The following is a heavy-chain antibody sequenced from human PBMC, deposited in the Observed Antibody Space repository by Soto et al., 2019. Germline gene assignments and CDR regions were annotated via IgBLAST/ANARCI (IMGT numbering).Heavy chain of an antibody. J-gene: IGHJ6*02. CDR2: IKSKTDGGTT. CDR1: GFTFSNAW. D-gene: IGHD3-3*01. CDR3: TTDRLTIFGVVSLYYYYGMDV. Sequence: EVQLVESGGGLVKPGGSLRLSCAASGFTFSNAWMSWVRQAPGKGLEWVGRIKSKTDGGTTDYAAPVKGRFTISRDDSKNTLYLQMNSLKTEDTAVYYCTTDRLTIFGVVSLYYYYGMDVWGQGTTVTVSS. V-gene: IGHV3-15*01.